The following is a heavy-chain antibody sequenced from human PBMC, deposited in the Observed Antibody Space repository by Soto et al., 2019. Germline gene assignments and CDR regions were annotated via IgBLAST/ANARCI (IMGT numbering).Heavy chain of an antibody. Sequence: EVQLVESGGGLVKPGGSLRLSCAASGFTFSDYSMNWVRQAPGKGLEWVSSISSSSSYIYYADSVKGRFPVSRDNAKISLYLQMDSLRAEDTAIYYCARDQRSSTWGDFDSWGQGTLVAVSS. J-gene: IGHJ4*02. V-gene: IGHV3-21*01. D-gene: IGHD6-13*01. CDR3: ARDQRSSTWGDFDS. CDR1: GFTFSDYS. CDR2: ISSSSSYI.